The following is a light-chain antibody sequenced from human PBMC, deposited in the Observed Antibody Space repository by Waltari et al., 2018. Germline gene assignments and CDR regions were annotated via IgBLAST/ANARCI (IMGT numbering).Light chain of an antibody. CDR1: SSNIGSNY. CDR3: AAWDDTLSAVV. Sequence: QSVLTQPPSTSGTPGQRVTISCSGSSSNIGSNYVYWYQHLPGTAPRLLFYTNDQRPSGCPDRFSGAKSGTSASLAISGLQSDDESDYFCAAWDDTLSAVVFGGGTKLTVL. V-gene: IGLV1-47*02. J-gene: IGLJ2*01. CDR2: TND.